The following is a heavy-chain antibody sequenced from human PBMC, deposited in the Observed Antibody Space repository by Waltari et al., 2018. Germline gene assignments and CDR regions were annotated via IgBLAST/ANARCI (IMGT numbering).Heavy chain of an antibody. CDR3: ARCSTVTSIYWYFDL. J-gene: IGHJ2*01. Sequence: QVQLQESGPRLVKPWETLSLTCTVSGGSMPTSYWRWIRKAAGKGPEWIGRIYTTGDTKYNPSLKSRVIMSIDTSKNQFSLSLNSVTAADTAVYYCARCSTVTSIYWYFDLWGRGALVTVSS. D-gene: IGHD4-17*01. CDR1: GGSMPTSY. V-gene: IGHV4-4*07. CDR2: IYTTGDT.